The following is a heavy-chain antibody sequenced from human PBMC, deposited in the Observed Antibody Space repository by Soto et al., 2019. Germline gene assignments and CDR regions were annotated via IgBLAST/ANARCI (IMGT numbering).Heavy chain of an antibody. CDR1: GYTFTSYD. D-gene: IGHD1-7*01. Sequence: QVQLVQSGAEVKKPGASVKVSCKASGYTFTSYDINWVRQATGQGLEWMGWMNPNSGNTGYAQKFQVRVTMTRNTSISTAYMELSSLRSEDTAVYYCAALLELPGPSDYWGQGTLVTVSS. CDR2: MNPNSGNT. J-gene: IGHJ4*02. V-gene: IGHV1-8*01. CDR3: AALLELPGPSDY.